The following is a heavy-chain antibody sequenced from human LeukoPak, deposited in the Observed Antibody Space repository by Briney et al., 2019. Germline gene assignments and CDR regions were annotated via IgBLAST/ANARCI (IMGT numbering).Heavy chain of an antibody. CDR1: GYSISSGYY. V-gene: IGHV4-38-2*02. Sequence: SETLSLTCTVSGYSISSGYYWGWIRQPPGKGLEWIGSIYHSESTYYNPSLKSRVTISVDTSKNQFSLKLSSVTAADTAVYYCADAYYYDSSGYAAFDYWGQGTLVTVSS. D-gene: IGHD3-22*01. CDR3: ADAYYYDSSGYAAFDY. CDR2: IYHSEST. J-gene: IGHJ4*02.